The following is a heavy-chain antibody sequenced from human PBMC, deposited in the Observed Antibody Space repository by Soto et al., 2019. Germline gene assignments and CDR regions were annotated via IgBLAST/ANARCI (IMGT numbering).Heavy chain of an antibody. Sequence: VQLEESGGGLAKPGGSVRLSCAASGLPFSDYSMSWIRQAPGKGLEWISYISSSGDDIFYADSVKGRFTTSRDNTKKSLYLQMNSLTPEDTAVYYCAGDKGQWLIQHWGQGTRVSVSS. D-gene: IGHD6-19*01. J-gene: IGHJ1*01. CDR2: ISSSGDDI. CDR1: GLPFSDYS. V-gene: IGHV3-11*01. CDR3: AGDKGQWLIQH.